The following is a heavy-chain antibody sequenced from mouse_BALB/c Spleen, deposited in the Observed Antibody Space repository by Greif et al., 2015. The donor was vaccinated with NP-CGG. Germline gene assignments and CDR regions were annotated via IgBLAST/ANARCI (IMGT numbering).Heavy chain of an antibody. J-gene: IGHJ3*01. Sequence: DVKLVESGGGLVQPGGSRKLSCAASGFTFSDYGMAWVRQAPGKGPEWVAFISNLAYSIYYADTVTGRFTISRENAKNTLYLEMSSLRSEDTAMYYCARGGLGRFAYWGQGTLVTVSA. D-gene: IGHD4-1*01. CDR1: GFTFSDYG. CDR2: ISNLAYSI. CDR3: ARGGLGRFAY. V-gene: IGHV5-15*02.